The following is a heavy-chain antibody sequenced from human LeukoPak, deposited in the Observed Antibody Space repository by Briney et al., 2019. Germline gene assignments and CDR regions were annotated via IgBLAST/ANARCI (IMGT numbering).Heavy chain of an antibody. CDR3: ARDFDQSSGY. Sequence: PGGSLRLSCAASGFTFSSYAMSWVRQAPGKGLEWVSNISGSGGTTNYADSVKGRFTISRDNSKNTLYLQMSGLRAEDTAVYYCARDFDQSSGYWGQGTLVTVSS. J-gene: IGHJ4*02. D-gene: IGHD3-9*01. V-gene: IGHV3-23*01. CDR1: GFTFSSYA. CDR2: ISGSGGTT.